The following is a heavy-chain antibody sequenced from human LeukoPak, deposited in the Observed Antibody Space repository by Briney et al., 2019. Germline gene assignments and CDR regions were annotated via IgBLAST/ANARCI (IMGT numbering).Heavy chain of an antibody. CDR2: FNPNSGGT. V-gene: IGHV1-2*02. CDR3: ARATISGWYGLDY. D-gene: IGHD6-19*01. Sequence: GASVKVSCKASGYTLTGYYIHWVRQGPGQGLEWGGWFNPNSGGTKYSQKFQGRVTMTRDTSISTAYMDMSRLTSDDTAVYYCARATISGWYGLDYWGQGTLVTVSS. CDR1: GYTLTGYY. J-gene: IGHJ4*02.